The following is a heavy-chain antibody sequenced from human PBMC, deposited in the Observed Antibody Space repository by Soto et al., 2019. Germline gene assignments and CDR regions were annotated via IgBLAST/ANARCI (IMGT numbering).Heavy chain of an antibody. V-gene: IGHV3-74*01. CDR3: ARDYYDFWSGYLGYYYYGMDV. Sequence: PGGSLRLSCAASGSTFSSYWMHWVRQAPGKGLVWVSRINSDGSSTSYADSVKGRFTISRDNAKNTLYLQMNSLRAEDTAVYYCARDYYDFWSGYLGYYYYGMDVWGQGTTVTVSS. D-gene: IGHD3-3*01. CDR2: INSDGSST. CDR1: GSTFSSYW. J-gene: IGHJ6*02.